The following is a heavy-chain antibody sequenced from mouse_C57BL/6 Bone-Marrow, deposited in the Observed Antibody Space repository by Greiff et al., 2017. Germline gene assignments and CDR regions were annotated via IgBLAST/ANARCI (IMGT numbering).Heavy chain of an antibody. CDR1: GYTFTSYW. V-gene: IGHV1-59*01. CDR3: ARVDGYCYVMDY. Sequence: QVQLQQPGAELVRPGTSVKLSCKASGYTFTSYWMHWVKQRPGQGLEWIGVIDPNDSYTNYNPKVKGKATLTVDTSSSTAYMQLSSLTTEDAAVYSCARVDGYCYVMDYWGQGTSVTVSS. J-gene: IGHJ4*01. D-gene: IGHD2-3*01. CDR2: IDPNDSYT.